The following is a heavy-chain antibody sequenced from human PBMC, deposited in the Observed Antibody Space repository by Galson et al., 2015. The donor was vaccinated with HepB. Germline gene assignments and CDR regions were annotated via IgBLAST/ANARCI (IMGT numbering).Heavy chain of an antibody. Sequence: SLRLSCAASGFTFSSYAMRWVRQAPGEGLEWVAVISYDGSNKYYADSVKGRFTISRDNSKNTLYLQMNSLRAGDTAVYYCARDSYGYDYWGQGTLVTVSS. J-gene: IGHJ4*02. CDR1: GFTFSSYA. CDR2: ISYDGSNK. D-gene: IGHD6-25*01. V-gene: IGHV3-30*04. CDR3: ARDSYGYDY.